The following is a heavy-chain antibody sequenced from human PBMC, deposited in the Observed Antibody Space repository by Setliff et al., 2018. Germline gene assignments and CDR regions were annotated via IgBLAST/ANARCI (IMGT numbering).Heavy chain of an antibody. CDR3: ARDRRIVGARHAFDI. D-gene: IGHD1-26*01. V-gene: IGHV4-31*03. CDR1: GGSISSGGYY. J-gene: IGHJ3*02. CDR2: IYYSGST. Sequence: SETLSLTCTVSGGSISSGGYYWSWIRQHPGKGLEWIGYIYYSGSTYYNPSLKSRVTISVDTSKNQFSLKLSSVTATDTAVYYCARDRRIVGARHAFDIWGQGTMVTVSS.